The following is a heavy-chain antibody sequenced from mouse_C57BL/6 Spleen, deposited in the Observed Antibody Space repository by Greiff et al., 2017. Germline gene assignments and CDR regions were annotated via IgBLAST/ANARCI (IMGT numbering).Heavy chain of an antibody. D-gene: IGHD1-1*01. CDR3: APYYYGSSYRYFDV. V-gene: IGHV14-2*01. Sequence: VQLQQSGAELVKPGASVKLSCTASGFNIKDYYMHWVKQRTEQGLEWIGRIDPEDGETKSAPKFQGKATITADTSSNTAYLQLSSLTSEDTAVYYCAPYYYGSSYRYFDVWGTGTKVTVSS. CDR2: IDPEDGET. J-gene: IGHJ1*03. CDR1: GFNIKDYY.